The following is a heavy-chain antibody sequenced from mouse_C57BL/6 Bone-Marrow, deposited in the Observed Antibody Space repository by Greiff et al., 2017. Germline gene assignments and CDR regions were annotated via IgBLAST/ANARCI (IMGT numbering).Heavy chain of an antibody. V-gene: IGHV1-81*01. CDR3: ARRYYDYLDY. D-gene: IGHD2-4*01. CDR1: GYTFTSYG. J-gene: IGHJ2*01. CDR2: IYPRSGNT. Sequence: VMLVESGAELARPGASVKLSCKASGYTFTSYGISWVKQRTGQGLEWIGEIYPRSGNTYYNEKFKGKATLTADKSSSTAYMELRSLTSEDSAVYFCARRYYDYLDYWGQGTTLTVSS.